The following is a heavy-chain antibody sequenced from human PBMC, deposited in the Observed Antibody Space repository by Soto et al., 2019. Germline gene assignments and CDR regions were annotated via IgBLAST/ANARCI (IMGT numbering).Heavy chain of an antibody. CDR3: VSRYSSNWFFDY. CDR1: GFTFSDYY. CDR2: ISSSGSTI. V-gene: IGHV3-11*04. D-gene: IGHD6-13*01. J-gene: IGHJ4*01. Sequence: GGSLRLSCAASGFTFSDYYMSWIRQAPGKGLEWVSYISSSGSTIYYADSVKGRFTISRDNSKNTLYLHMSSLKPEDTAVYYCVSRYSSNWFFDYWGHGTLVTVSS.